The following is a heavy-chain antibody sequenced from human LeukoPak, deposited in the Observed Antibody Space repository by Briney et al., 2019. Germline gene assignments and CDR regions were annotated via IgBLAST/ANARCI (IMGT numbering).Heavy chain of an antibody. CDR1: GFSLSTSGMR. CDR3: ARTTLITFGGVIVDFDY. J-gene: IGHJ4*02. V-gene: IGHV2-70*04. D-gene: IGHD3-16*02. CDR2: IDWDDDK. Sequence: ESGPALVKPTQTLTLTCTFSGFSLSTSGMRVSWIRQPPGKALEWLARIDWDDDKFYSTSLKTRLTIYKDPYKNQVVLTMTNMDPVDTATYYCARTTLITFGGVIVDFDYWGQGTLVTVSS.